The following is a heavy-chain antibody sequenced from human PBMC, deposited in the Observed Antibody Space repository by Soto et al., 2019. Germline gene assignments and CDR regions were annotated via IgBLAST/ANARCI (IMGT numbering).Heavy chain of an antibody. D-gene: IGHD3-22*01. V-gene: IGHV1-18*01. CDR1: GYTFTSYA. Sequence: QIHLVQSGAEVKEPGASVKVSCKASGYTFTSYAISWVRQAPGQGLEWMGWLSPYNGNTNYAQNFQGRVTVTTDTSTDTAYMELRSLRSDDTAVYYCAREQEVVTTTGFYYYYGMDVWGQGTTVTVSS. CDR2: LSPYNGNT. CDR3: AREQEVVTTTGFYYYYGMDV. J-gene: IGHJ6*02.